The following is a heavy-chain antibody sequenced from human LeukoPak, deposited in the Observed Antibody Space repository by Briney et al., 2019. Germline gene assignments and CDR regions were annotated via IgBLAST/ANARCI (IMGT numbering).Heavy chain of an antibody. D-gene: IGHD3-22*01. Sequence: GASVKVSCKASGYTFTSYAMNWVRQAPGQGLEWMGWINTNTGNPTYAQGFTGRFVFSLDTSVSTAYLQISSLKAEDTAVYYCARDRSPYYYDSSGYYGEVDYWGQGTLVTVSS. CDR1: GYTFTSYA. CDR3: ARDRSPYYYDSSGYYGEVDY. CDR2: INTNTGNP. V-gene: IGHV7-4-1*02. J-gene: IGHJ4*02.